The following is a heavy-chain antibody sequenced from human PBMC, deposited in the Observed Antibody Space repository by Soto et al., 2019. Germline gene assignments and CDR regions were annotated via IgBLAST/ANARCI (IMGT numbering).Heavy chain of an antibody. V-gene: IGHV4-34*01. CDR1: GGSFSGYY. CDR2: INHSGST. Sequence: SETLSLTCAVYGGSFSGYYWSWIRQPPGKGLEWIGEINHSGSTNYNPSLKSRVTISVDTSKNQFSLKLSSVTAADTAVYYCAAEKRDDYGDYSTGAYYFDYWGQGTLVTVSS. D-gene: IGHD4-17*01. CDR3: AAEKRDDYGDYSTGAYYFDY. J-gene: IGHJ4*02.